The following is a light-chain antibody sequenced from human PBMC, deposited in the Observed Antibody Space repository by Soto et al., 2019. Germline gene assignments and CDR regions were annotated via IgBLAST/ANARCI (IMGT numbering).Light chain of an antibody. CDR1: QSIINY. J-gene: IGKJ3*01. V-gene: IGKV1-39*01. CDR2: GTS. CDR3: LQTYSTPFA. Sequence: DIQMTQSPSSLSASIGDRVTITCRASQSIINYLNWFQQKPGRAPKLLIYGTSSLQSGVPSRFSGSGSGTAFTLTIRDLQPEDFATYYCLQTYSTPFAFGPGTKVEIQ.